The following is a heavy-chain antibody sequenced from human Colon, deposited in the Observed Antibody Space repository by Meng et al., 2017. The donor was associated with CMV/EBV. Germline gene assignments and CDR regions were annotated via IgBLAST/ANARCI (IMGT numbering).Heavy chain of an antibody. V-gene: IGHV3-23*01. CDR3: AKESGLRWFGGLLGGDFDY. CDR2: NSGGGGRT. Sequence: FSSYAKCGVRKPAGKVLGVSQVNSGGGGRTYEADAVKGCFTISRDNSNTTFQLQMNRRTDEKTVVYYGAKESGLRWFGGLLGGDFDYWGQGTLVTVSS. D-gene: IGHD3-10*01. CDR1: FSSYA. J-gene: IGHJ4*02.